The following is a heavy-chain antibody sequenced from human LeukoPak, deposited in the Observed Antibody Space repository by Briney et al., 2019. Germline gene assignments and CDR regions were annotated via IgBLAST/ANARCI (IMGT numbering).Heavy chain of an antibody. CDR2: ISSGSSAI. CDR3: ARGHTAVTRHFDF. CDR1: GFTFTTYS. V-gene: IGHV3-21*01. D-gene: IGHD4-17*01. Sequence: GGSLRLSCEASGFTFTTYSMTWVRQAPGKGLEWVSIISSGSSAIFSADALKGRFTISRDDAKNLLYLDMNSLRAEDTAVYYCARGHTAVTRHFDFWGQGTLATVSS. J-gene: IGHJ4*02.